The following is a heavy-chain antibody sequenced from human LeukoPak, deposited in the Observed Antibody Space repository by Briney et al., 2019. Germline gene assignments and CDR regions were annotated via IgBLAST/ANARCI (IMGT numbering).Heavy chain of an antibody. D-gene: IGHD6-19*01. CDR1: GYTFTSYG. V-gene: IGHV1-18*01. CDR3: VRDLKRGYSSGRYSWGTGSSNDY. Sequence: ASVKVSCKASGYTFTSYGISWVRQAPGQGLEWMGWISGYNGNTNYAQKLQGRVTMTTDTSTSTAYMELRSLRSDDTAVYYCVRDLKRGYSSGRYSWGTGSSNDYWGQGTLVTVSS. J-gene: IGHJ4*02. CDR2: ISGYNGNT.